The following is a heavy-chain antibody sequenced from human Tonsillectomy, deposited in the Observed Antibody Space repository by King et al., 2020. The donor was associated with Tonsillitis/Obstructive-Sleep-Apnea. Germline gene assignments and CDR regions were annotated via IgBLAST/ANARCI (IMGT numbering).Heavy chain of an antibody. D-gene: IGHD4/OR15-4a*01. CDR3: ARRVPYYGMDV. J-gene: IGHJ6*02. V-gene: IGHV3-48*03. CDR2: ISISGTTV. Sequence: VQLVESGGGLVQPGGSLRLSCVASGFIFSDYEMNWVRQAPGKGLEWVSYISISGTTVYYADSVKGRLTISRDNAKNSLYLQMNSLRAEDTDVYYCARRVPYYGMDVWGQGTTVTVSS. CDR1: GFIFSDYE.